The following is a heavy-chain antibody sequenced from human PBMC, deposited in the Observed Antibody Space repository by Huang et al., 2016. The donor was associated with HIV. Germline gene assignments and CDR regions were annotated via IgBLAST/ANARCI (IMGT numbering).Heavy chain of an antibody. J-gene: IGHJ4*02. V-gene: IGHV4-34*01. D-gene: IGHD3-16*01. CDR2: INHSGMT. CDR1: GGSFSGPN. CDR3: ARGRGDARGFLGLDF. Sequence: QVQLHQWGAGLLKPSETLSLTCAVYGGSFSGPNWTWIRQTPGKGLEWIGEINHSGMTNYSPSLKRRVPFSMASSKNQFSLMLRSVTAADTAVYYWARGRGDARGFLGLDFWGQGTLVTVSS.